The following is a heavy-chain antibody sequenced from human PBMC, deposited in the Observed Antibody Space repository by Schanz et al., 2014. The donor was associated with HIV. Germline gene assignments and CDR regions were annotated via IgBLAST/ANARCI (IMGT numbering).Heavy chain of an antibody. CDR3: ARSDTYNSGWYVH. D-gene: IGHD6-19*01. Sequence: QVQLVQSGAEVKKPGSSVKVSCKASGGSFSRSAVSWVRQAPGQGLEWMGAIIPVFGTRNYAQRFQGRVTITADDSISTAYMEVSSLRSEDTAVYFCARSDTYNSGWYVHWGQGTLVTVSS. J-gene: IGHJ4*02. CDR1: GGSFSRSA. CDR2: IIPVFGTR. V-gene: IGHV1-69*01.